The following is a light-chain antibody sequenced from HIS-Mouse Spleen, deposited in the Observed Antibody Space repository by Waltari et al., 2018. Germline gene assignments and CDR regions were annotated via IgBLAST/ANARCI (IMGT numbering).Light chain of an antibody. V-gene: IGKV1-5*03. Sequence: DIQITQSPSTLSASVGDRVTFTCRASQSISSWLAWYQQKPGKAPKLLIYKASSLESGVPSRFSGSGSGTEFTLTISSLQPDDFATYYCQQYNSYWTFGQGTKVEIK. CDR3: QQYNSYWT. CDR1: QSISSW. J-gene: IGKJ1*01. CDR2: KAS.